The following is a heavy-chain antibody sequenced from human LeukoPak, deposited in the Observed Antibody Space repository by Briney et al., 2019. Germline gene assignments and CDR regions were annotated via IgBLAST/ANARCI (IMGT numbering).Heavy chain of an antibody. D-gene: IGHD3-16*02. CDR1: GFTFSSYS. V-gene: IGHV3-23*01. J-gene: IGHJ5*02. CDR3: AKVELSASGGELDP. Sequence: PGGSLRLSCAASGFTFSSYSMNWVRQAPGKGLEWVSAIRGNGGTTYDADSVKGRFTISRDNSKNTLYLEMKSLRADDTAVYYCAKVELSASGGELDPWGQGTLVIVSS. CDR2: IRGNGGTT.